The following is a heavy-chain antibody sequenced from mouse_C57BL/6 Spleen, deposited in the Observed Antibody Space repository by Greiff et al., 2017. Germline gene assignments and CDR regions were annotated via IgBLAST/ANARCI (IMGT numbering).Heavy chain of an antibody. CDR2: IFWDDDK. Sequence: QVTLKVSGPGILQSSQTLSLTCSFSGFSLSTSGMGVSWIRQPSGKGLEWLAHIFWDDDKRYNPSLRSRLTISKDTSRKQVVLKITSVDTADTATYYGARAGRGSYWYFDVWGTGTTVTVSS. V-gene: IGHV8-12*01. CDR1: GFSLSTSGMG. CDR3: ARAGRGSYWYFDV. D-gene: IGHD3-3*01. J-gene: IGHJ1*03.